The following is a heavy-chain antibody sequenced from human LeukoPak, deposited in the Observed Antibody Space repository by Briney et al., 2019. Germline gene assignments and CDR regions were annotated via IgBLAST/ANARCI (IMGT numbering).Heavy chain of an antibody. CDR2: IYYSGST. CDR1: GGSISSSSYY. Sequence: SETLSLTCTVSGGSISSSSYYWGWIRQPPGKGLEWIGSIYYSGSTYYNPSLKSRVTISVDTSENQFSLKLNSVTAAGTAVYYCARGFSGYYSFDYWGQGTLVTVSS. D-gene: IGHD3-22*01. CDR3: ARGFSGYYSFDY. J-gene: IGHJ4*02. V-gene: IGHV4-39*07.